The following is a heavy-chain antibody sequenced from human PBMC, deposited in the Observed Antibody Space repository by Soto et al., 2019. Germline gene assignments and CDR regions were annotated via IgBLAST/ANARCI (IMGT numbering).Heavy chain of an antibody. Sequence: GGSLRLSCAASGFTFSNYAMTWVRQPPGKGLEWVSGSSGSGDITYYADSVKGRLTIYRDNSKNTLYLQLNSLRAEDTAVYYCAKASRDSTRRYYYGMQVRGHGPTVTXS. CDR1: GFTFSNYA. CDR2: SSGSGDIT. D-gene: IGHD3-10*01. J-gene: IGHJ6*02. CDR3: AKASRDSTRRYYYGMQV. V-gene: IGHV3-23*01.